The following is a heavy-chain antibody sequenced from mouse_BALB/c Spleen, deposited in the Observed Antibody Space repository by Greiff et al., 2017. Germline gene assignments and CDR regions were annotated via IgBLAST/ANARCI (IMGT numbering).Heavy chain of an antibody. V-gene: IGHV5-9-3*01. J-gene: IGHJ4*01. CDR3: ARREGEKGMDY. CDR2: ISSGGSYT. CDR1: GFTFSSYA. Sequence: EVKVVESGGGLVKPGGSLKLSCAASGFTFSSYAMSWVRQTPEKRLEWVATISSGGSYTYYPDSVKGRFTISRDNAKNTLYLQMSSLRSEDTAMYYCARREGEKGMDYWGQGTSVTVAS.